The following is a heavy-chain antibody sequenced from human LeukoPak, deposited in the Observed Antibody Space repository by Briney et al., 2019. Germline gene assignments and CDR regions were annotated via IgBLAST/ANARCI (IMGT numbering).Heavy chain of an antibody. V-gene: IGHV4-4*07. CDR2: IYTSGST. Sequence: PSETLSLTCTVSGGSISSYYWSWIRQPVGKGLEWIGRIYTSGSTNYNPSLKSRVTISVDKSKNQFPLKLSSVTAADTAVYYCARSGGLYWFDPWGQGTLVTVSS. D-gene: IGHD1-26*01. CDR3: ARSGGLYWFDP. CDR1: GGSISSYY. J-gene: IGHJ5*02.